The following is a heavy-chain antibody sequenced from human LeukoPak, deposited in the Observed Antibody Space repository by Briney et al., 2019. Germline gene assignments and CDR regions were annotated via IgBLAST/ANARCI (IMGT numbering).Heavy chain of an antibody. D-gene: IGHD5-12*01. V-gene: IGHV1-69*06. Sequence: ASVKVSCKASGGTFSSYAISGVRQAPGQGLEWMGGIIPIFGTANYAQKFQGRVTITADKSTSTAYTELSSLRSDETGVYYCARAGYDTFAYWGQGTLVTVSS. J-gene: IGHJ4*02. CDR1: GGTFSSYA. CDR2: IIPIFGTA. CDR3: ARAGYDTFAY.